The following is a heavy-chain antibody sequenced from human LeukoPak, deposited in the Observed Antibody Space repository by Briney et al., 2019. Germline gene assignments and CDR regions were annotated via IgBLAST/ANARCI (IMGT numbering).Heavy chain of an antibody. V-gene: IGHV4-31*03. CDR1: GGSISSGGYY. J-gene: IGHJ4*02. Sequence: SQTLSLTCTVSGGSISSGGYYWSWIRQHPGKGLEWIGEINHSGSTNYNPSLNSRLTISADTSKNQFSLKMGSVTAADTAVYYCARINFNPDYWGQGTLVTVSS. CDR3: ARINFNPDY. CDR2: INHSGST. D-gene: IGHD1-14*01.